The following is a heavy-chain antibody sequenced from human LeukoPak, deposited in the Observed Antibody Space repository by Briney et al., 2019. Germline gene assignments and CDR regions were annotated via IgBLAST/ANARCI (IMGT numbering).Heavy chain of an antibody. CDR3: ARETSFRYYDIWSGWDY. CDR2: KFYRSKGYN. V-gene: IGHV6-1*01. D-gene: IGHD3-3*01. J-gene: IGHJ4*02. Sequence: SQTLSLTCAISGDSVSSKSAAWNWIRQSPSRGLEWLGRKFYRSKGYNDYAVSVKSRITINPDTSKNQVSLQLNSVTPEDTAVYYCARETSFRYYDIWSGWDYWGQGTLVTVSS. CDR1: GDSVSSKSAA.